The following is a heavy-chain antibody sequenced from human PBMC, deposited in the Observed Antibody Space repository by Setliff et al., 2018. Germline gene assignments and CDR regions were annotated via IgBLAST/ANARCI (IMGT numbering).Heavy chain of an antibody. D-gene: IGHD3-22*01. V-gene: IGHV1-69*02. Sequence: SVKVSCKASGGPLNSYSFSWVRQAPGQGLEWMGRIIPVLDITRYSQKFQGRVTITADKSTGIIYMGLTSLRSDDTAVYYCARPPPPPNYFDIGALDSWGQGTLVTVSS. CDR2: IIPVLDIT. J-gene: IGHJ4*02. CDR3: ARPPPPPNYFDIGALDS. CDR1: GGPLNSYS.